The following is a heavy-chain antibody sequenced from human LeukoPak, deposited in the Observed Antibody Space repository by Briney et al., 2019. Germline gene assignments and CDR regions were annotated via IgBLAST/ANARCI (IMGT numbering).Heavy chain of an antibody. Sequence: PSQTLSLTCTVSGGSISSGGYYWSWIRQHPGKGLEWIGYIYYSGSTYYNPSLKSRFTISVYTSKNQFSLKLSSVTAADTAVYYYARSLRWGSTFDYRGQGTPVTVSS. CDR3: ARSLRWGSTFDY. V-gene: IGHV4-31*03. CDR1: GGSISSGGYY. CDR2: IYYSGST. D-gene: IGHD7-27*01. J-gene: IGHJ4*02.